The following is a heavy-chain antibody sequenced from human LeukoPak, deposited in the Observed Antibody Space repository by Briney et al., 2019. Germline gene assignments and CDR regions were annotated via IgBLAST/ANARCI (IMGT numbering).Heavy chain of an antibody. D-gene: IGHD2-8*02. CDR2: ISASGNTI. V-gene: IGHV3-48*02. CDR3: ATDSTGGYSPID. Sequence: GGSLRLSCVASGFTFSNYWMSWVRQAPGKGLEWVSYISASGNTIYYADSVKGRFTITRDNAKNSLYLQMSSLRDEDTAVYYCATDSTGGYSPIDWGQGTLVTVSS. J-gene: IGHJ4*02. CDR1: GFTFSNYW.